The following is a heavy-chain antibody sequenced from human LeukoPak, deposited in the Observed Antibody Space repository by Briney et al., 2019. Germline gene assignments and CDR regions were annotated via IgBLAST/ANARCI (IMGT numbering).Heavy chain of an antibody. D-gene: IGHD1-26*01. CDR3: ARAGEGSDY. V-gene: IGHV3-30*01. Sequence: GSVKGRFTISRDNSKNTLYLQMNSLRAEDTAVYYCARAGEGSDYWGQGTLVTVSS. J-gene: IGHJ4*02.